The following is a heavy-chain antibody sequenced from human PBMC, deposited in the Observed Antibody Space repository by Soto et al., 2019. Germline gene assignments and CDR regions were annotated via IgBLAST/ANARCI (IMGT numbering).Heavy chain of an antibody. J-gene: IGHJ6*03. CDR2: ISWNGVAM. Sequence: EVQLVESGGGLVQPGRSLRLSCAASGFTFRDYAMHWVRQAPGRGLEWVSGISWNGVAMGYADSVRGRFTISRDDAKNSLFLQMNSLRPEDTALYSCAKSFVAIRHLYQYMEVWGKGTTVTVSS. V-gene: IGHV3-9*01. CDR1: GFTFRDYA. D-gene: IGHD1-1*01. CDR3: AKSFVAIRHLYQYMEV.